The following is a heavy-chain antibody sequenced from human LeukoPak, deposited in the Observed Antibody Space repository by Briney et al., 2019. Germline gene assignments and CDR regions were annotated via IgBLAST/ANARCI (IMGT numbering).Heavy chain of an antibody. CDR1: GFTFSIYA. CDR3: AKHYYDSSGYYY. J-gene: IGHJ4*02. D-gene: IGHD3-22*01. V-gene: IGHV3-23*01. Sequence: PGGSLRLSCAASGFTFSIYAMSCVRHAPGEGVECVLAICCSGGSTYYAHSVKGRFNISRDNSKNTLYLQITSLRAEDTAVYYCAKHYYDSSGYYYWGQGTLVTVSS. CDR2: ICCSGGST.